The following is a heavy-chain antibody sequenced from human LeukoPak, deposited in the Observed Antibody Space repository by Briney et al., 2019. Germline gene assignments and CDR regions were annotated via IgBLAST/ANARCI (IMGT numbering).Heavy chain of an antibody. Sequence: SETLSLTCTVSGGSISSYYWSWIRQPPGKGLEWIWDIYYSGSTNYNPSLKSRVTISVDTSKNQFSLKLSSVTAADTAVYYCARAETYYDSSGYYFDYWGQGTLVTVSS. V-gene: IGHV4-59*01. CDR3: ARAETYYDSSGYYFDY. CDR1: GGSISSYY. CDR2: IYYSGST. D-gene: IGHD3-22*01. J-gene: IGHJ4*02.